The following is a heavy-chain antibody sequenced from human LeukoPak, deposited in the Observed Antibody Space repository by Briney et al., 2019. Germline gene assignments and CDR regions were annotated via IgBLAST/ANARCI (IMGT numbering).Heavy chain of an antibody. CDR1: GYTFTDYY. CDR2: INPDSGDT. J-gene: IGHJ4*02. V-gene: IGHV1-2*02. CDR3: ARDFSSGWYCC. Sequence: GASVEVSCKASGYTFTDYYMHWVRQAPGQGLEWMGWINPDSGDTNYAQKFQGRVIMTRDTSISTAYMELSRLRSDDTAVYYCARDFSSGWYCCWGQGTLVTVSS. D-gene: IGHD6-19*01.